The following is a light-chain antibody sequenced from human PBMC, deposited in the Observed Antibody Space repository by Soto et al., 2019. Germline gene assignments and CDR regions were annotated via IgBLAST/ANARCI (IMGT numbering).Light chain of an antibody. CDR3: QSYDSRLSGLV. V-gene: IGLV1-40*01. CDR2: GNS. J-gene: IGLJ3*02. Sequence: QSVLTQPPSVSGAPGQRVTISCTGSSSNIGAGYDVHWYQQLPGTAPKLLIYGNSNRPSGVPDRFSGSKSGTSASLAITGLQADHDSDYSCQSYDSRLSGLVFRRGTNLTVL. CDR1: SSNIGAGYD.